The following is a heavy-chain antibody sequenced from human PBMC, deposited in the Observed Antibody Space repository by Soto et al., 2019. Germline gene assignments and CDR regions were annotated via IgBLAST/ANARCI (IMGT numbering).Heavy chain of an antibody. CDR2: IIPIFGTA. CDR3: VRSSQLWVWTGQPLPYYCYYGMDV. CDR1: GGTFSSYA. J-gene: IGHJ6*02. V-gene: IGHV1-69*01. D-gene: IGHD3-10*01. Sequence: QVQLVQSGAEVKKPGSSVKVSCKASGGTFSSYAISWVRQAPGQGLEWMGGIIPIFGTANYAQKFQGRDTITADESTRPAYMALRRLRSEDTAVYYCVRSSQLWVWTGQPLPYYCYYGMDVWGQGTTVTVSS.